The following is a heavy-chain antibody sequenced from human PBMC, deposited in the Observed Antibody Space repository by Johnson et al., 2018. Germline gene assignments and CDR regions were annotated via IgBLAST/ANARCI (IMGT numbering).Heavy chain of an antibody. V-gene: IGHV3-30*04. CDR3: ARDGGRTVYYGMDV. CDR2: ISYDGSNK. D-gene: IGHD3-3*01. J-gene: IGHJ6*02. Sequence: VQLVETGGGVVQPGRSLRLSCAASGFTFRSYAMDWVRQAPGKGLEWAAVISYDGSNKYYGDSVKGRFTISRDKSKNTLYLQMNSLGAEDTAVYYCARDGGRTVYYGMDVWGQGTTVTVSS. CDR1: GFTFRSYA.